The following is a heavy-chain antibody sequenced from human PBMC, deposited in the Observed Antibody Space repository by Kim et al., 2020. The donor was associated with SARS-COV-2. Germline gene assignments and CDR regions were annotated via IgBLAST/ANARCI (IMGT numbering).Heavy chain of an antibody. CDR1: GFTFDDYA. CDR3: AKGSSGYDILTGAPLDY. D-gene: IGHD3-9*01. V-gene: IGHV3-9*01. Sequence: GGSLRLSCAASGFTFDDYAMHWVRQAPGKGLEWVSGISWNSGSIGYADSVKGRFTISRDNAKNSLYLQMNSLRAEDTALYYCAKGSSGYDILTGAPLDYWGQGTLVTVSS. J-gene: IGHJ4*02. CDR2: ISWNSGSI.